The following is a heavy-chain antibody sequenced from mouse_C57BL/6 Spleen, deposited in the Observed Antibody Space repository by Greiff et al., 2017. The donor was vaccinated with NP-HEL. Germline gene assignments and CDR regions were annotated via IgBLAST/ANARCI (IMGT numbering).Heavy chain of an antibody. CDR1: GYTFTSYW. D-gene: IGHD2-4*01. V-gene: IGHV1-69*01. CDR3: ARYYDYDGVFAY. Sequence: VQLQQPGAELVMPGASVKLSCKASGYTFTSYWMHWVKQRPGQGLEWIGEIDPSDSYTNYNQKFKGKSTLTVDKSSSTAYMQLSSLTSEDSAFSYCARYYDYDGVFAYWGQGTLVTVSA. J-gene: IGHJ3*01. CDR2: IDPSDSYT.